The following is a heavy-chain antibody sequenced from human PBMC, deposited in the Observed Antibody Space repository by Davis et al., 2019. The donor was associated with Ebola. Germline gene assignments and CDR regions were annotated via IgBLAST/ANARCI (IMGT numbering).Heavy chain of an antibody. Sequence: MPGGSLRLSCTVSGGSISSYYWSWIRQPPGKGLEWIGYIYYSGSTNYNPSLKSRVTISVDTSKNQFSLKLSSVTAADTAVYYCARVVGAADYWGQGTLVTVSS. CDR2: IYYSGST. D-gene: IGHD1-26*01. J-gene: IGHJ4*02. V-gene: IGHV4-59*08. CDR1: GGSISSYY. CDR3: ARVVGAADY.